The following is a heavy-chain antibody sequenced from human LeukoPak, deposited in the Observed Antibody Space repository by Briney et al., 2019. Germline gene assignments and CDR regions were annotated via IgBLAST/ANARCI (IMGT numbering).Heavy chain of an antibody. D-gene: IGHD3-22*01. CDR1: GGSFSGYY. CDR2: INHSGST. Sequence: SETPSLTCAVYGGSFSGYYWSWIRQPPGKGLEWIGEINHSGSTNYNPSLKSRVTISVDTSKNQFSLKLSSVTAADTAVYYCARQAPKKDSSGYYYFDYWGQGTLVTVSS. V-gene: IGHV4-34*01. J-gene: IGHJ4*02. CDR3: ARQAPKKDSSGYYYFDY.